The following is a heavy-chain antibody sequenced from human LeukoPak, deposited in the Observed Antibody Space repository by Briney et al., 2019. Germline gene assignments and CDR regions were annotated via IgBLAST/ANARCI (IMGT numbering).Heavy chain of an antibody. CDR2: ISYDGSNK. Sequence: GGSLRLSCAASGFTFSSYGMHRVRQAPGRGLEWVAVISYDGSNKYYADSVKGRFTISRDNSKNTLYLQMNSLRAEDTAVYYCARIMITFGGVIVERATDDYWGQGTLVTVSS. D-gene: IGHD3-16*02. CDR3: ARIMITFGGVIVERATDDY. J-gene: IGHJ4*02. V-gene: IGHV3-30*03. CDR1: GFTFSSYG.